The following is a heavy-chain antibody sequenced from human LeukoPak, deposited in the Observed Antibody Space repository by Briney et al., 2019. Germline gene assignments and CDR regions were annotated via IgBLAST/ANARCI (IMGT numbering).Heavy chain of an antibody. V-gene: IGHV7-4-1*02. CDR2: INTNTGNP. D-gene: IGHD5-24*01. CDR3: ARDVSRDGYSPFDY. J-gene: IGHJ4*02. Sequence: ASVNVSCKASGYTFTSYAMNWVRQAPGQGLEWMGWINTNTGNPTYAQGFTGRFVFSLDTSVSTAYLQISSLKAEDTAVYYCARDVSRDGYSPFDYWGQGTLVTVSS. CDR1: GYTFTSYA.